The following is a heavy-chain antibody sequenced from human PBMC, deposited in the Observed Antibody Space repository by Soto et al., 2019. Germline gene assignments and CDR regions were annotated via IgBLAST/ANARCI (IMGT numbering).Heavy chain of an antibody. J-gene: IGHJ5*02. Sequence: ASVKVSCKAFGYTFRTYGISWVRQAPGQRLEWMGWISAYNGNTNYAQKFQGRVTMTTDTSASTAYMELRSLRSDDTAVYYCARDLIAVRKGWFDPCGQGTLVTVSS. D-gene: IGHD6-19*01. CDR3: ARDLIAVRKGWFDP. V-gene: IGHV1-18*01. CDR1: GYTFRTYG. CDR2: ISAYNGNT.